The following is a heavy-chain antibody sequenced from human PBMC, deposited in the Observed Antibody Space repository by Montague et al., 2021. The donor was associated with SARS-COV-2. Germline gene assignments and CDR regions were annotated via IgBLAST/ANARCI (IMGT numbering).Heavy chain of an antibody. D-gene: IGHD2-15*01. J-gene: IGHJ4*02. Sequence: SETLSLTCAVYGGSFSGYYWNWIRQPPGKGLEWIGEINHSGSTNYNPSLKSRVTISVDTSKYRFSLKLSSVTAADTAVYYCVVVPLGPRGRGFDYWGQGTLVTVSS. CDR1: GGSFSGYY. CDR3: VVVPLGPRGRGFDY. CDR2: INHSGST. V-gene: IGHV4-34*01.